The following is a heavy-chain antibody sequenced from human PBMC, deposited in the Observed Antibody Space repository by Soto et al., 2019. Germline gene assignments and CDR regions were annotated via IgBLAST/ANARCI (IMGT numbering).Heavy chain of an antibody. D-gene: IGHD5-18*01. CDR3: ARHLFDPSSLWLNWFDP. Sequence: SETLSLTCTVSGGSISSSSYYWGWIRQPPGKGLEWIGSIYYSGSTYYNPSLKSRVTISVDTSKNQFSLKLSSVTAADTAVYYCARHLFDPSSLWLNWFDPWGQGTLVTVSS. CDR1: GGSISSSSYY. J-gene: IGHJ5*02. V-gene: IGHV4-39*01. CDR2: IYYSGST.